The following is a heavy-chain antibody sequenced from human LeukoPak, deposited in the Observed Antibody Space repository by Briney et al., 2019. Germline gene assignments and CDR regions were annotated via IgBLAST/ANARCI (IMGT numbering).Heavy chain of an antibody. D-gene: IGHD3-10*01. V-gene: IGHV1-8*02. Sequence: ASVKVSCKASGYTFTGYYMHWVRQAPGQGLEWMGWMNPNSGNTGYAQKFQGRVTMTRNTSISTAYMELSSLRSEDTAVYYCARDSLLWFGESGFDYWGQGTLVTVSS. CDR2: MNPNSGNT. J-gene: IGHJ4*02. CDR3: ARDSLLWFGESGFDY. CDR1: GYTFTGYY.